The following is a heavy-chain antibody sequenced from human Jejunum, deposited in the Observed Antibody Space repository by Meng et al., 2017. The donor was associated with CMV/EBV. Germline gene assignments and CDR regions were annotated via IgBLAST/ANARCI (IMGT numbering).Heavy chain of an antibody. V-gene: IGHV4-39*07. Sequence: SNCYWGWIRQPPGKGLEWMGTIYYSGSTYYSPSLKSRITISLDTSKNQFSLNLNSVTAADTAVYYCARDHCTSSSCYLGGTNWFDPWGQGTLVTVSS. CDR2: IYYSGST. J-gene: IGHJ5*02. CDR3: ARDHCTSSSCYLGGTNWFDP. CDR1: SNCY. D-gene: IGHD2-2*01.